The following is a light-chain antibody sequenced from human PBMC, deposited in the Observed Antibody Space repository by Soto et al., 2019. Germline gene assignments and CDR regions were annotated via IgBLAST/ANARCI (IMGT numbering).Light chain of an antibody. J-gene: IGKJ4*01. V-gene: IGKV3-11*01. CDR3: QQRSNWPPT. CDR2: DAY. CDR1: QSVSSY. Sequence: ETVLTQSPATLSLSPGDRATLSCRASQSVSSYLAWYQQKPGQAPRLLIYDAYNRATDIPARFSGSGSGTDFSLTISSLEPEDSAVYYCQQRSNWPPTFGGGTKVEIK.